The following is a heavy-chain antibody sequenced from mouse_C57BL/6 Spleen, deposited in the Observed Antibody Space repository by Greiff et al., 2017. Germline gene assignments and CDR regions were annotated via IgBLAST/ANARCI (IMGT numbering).Heavy chain of an antibody. CDR1: GFSLTSYG. J-gene: IGHJ1*03. CDR2: IWGDGST. D-gene: IGHD1-1*01. Sequence: VKLMESGPGLVAPSQSLSITCTVSGFSLTSYGVSWVRQPPGKGLEWLGVIWGDGSTNYHSALISRLSISKDNSESQVFLKLNSLQTEDTATYYCAKPDYGSSYGCFDVWGTGTTVTVSA. CDR3: AKPDYGSSYGCFDV. V-gene: IGHV2-3*01.